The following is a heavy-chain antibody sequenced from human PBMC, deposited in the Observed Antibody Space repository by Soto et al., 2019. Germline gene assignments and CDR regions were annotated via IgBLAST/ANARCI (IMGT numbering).Heavy chain of an antibody. CDR2: IKQDGGEN. V-gene: IGHV3-7*04. D-gene: IGHD3-16*02. Sequence: EVQLVESGGGLVQPGGSLRLSCAASGFTFTSYWMTWVRQAPGKRPEGVANIKQDGGENYYVGSVKGRFTISRDNAENSLYLQLDSLRAEDAAVYYCARGAFPTWGTYPLDYWGQGTLVTVSS. J-gene: IGHJ4*02. CDR3: ARGAFPTWGTYPLDY. CDR1: GFTFTSYW.